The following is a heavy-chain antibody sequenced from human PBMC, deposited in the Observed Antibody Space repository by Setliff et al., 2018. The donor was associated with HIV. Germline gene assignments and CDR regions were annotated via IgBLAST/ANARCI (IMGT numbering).Heavy chain of an antibody. CDR2: IYNTETT. Sequence: SETLSLTCIVSGAPISSGTWSWIRQPPGKGLQRIGFIYNTETTNYNPSLKSRVTISLDTSKNQFSLELTSVTAADTAVYYCATVDGTRYLDYWGQGKLVTVSS. D-gene: IGHD1-1*01. V-gene: IGHV4-59*08. J-gene: IGHJ4*02. CDR3: ATVDGTRYLDY. CDR1: GAPISSGT.